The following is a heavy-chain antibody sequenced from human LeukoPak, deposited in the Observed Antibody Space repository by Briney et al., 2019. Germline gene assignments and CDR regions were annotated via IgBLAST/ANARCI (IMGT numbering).Heavy chain of an antibody. CDR1: GFTFSSYA. J-gene: IGHJ4*02. V-gene: IGHV3-30-3*01. CDR3: ARSPRNYDFWSGYFDY. CDR2: ISYDGSNK. D-gene: IGHD3-3*01. Sequence: PGRSLRLSCAASGFTFSSYAMHWVRQAPGKGLEWVAVISYDGSNKYYADSVKGRFTISRDNSKNTLYLQMNSLRAEDTAVYYCARSPRNYDFWSGYFDYWGQGTLVTVSS.